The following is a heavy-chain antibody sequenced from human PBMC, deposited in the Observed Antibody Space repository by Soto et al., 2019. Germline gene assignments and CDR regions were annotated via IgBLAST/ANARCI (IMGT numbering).Heavy chain of an antibody. Sequence: QVQLVESGGGVVQPGRSLRLSCAASGFTFSSYGMHWVRQAPGKGLEWVAVISYDGSNTYYADSVKGRFTISRDNSKNTLYLQMISMRAEDKAVYYCAKTVRPGRTPFDYWGQGTLVTVSS. D-gene: IGHD6-6*01. V-gene: IGHV3-30*18. J-gene: IGHJ4*02. CDR1: GFTFSSYG. CDR2: ISYDGSNT. CDR3: AKTVRPGRTPFDY.